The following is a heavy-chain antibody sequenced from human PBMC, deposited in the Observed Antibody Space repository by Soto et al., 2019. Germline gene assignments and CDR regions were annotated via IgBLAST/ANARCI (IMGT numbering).Heavy chain of an antibody. CDR1: GGTFSSYA. V-gene: IGHV1-69*13. J-gene: IGHJ5*02. CDR2: IIPIFGTA. CDR3: ARDASIAAAVSWFDP. Sequence: ASVKVSCKASGGTFSSYAISWVRQAPGQGLEWMGGIIPIFGTANYAQKFQGRVTITADESTSTAYMELSSLRSEDTAVYYCARDASIAAAVSWFDPWGQGTLVTVSS. D-gene: IGHD6-13*01.